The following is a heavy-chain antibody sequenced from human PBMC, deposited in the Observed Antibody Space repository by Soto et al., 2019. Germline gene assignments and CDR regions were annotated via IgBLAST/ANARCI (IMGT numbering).Heavy chain of an antibody. CDR3: ASDVGDYFNY. V-gene: IGHV3-21*01. Sequence: GGSLRLSCAASGFTFSSHTMNWVRQAPGKGLEWVSSISYSSTYIYYTDSVKGRFTISRDNAKNSLYLQMTSLRAEDTALYYCASDVGDYFNYWCQGTRVTVSS. J-gene: IGHJ4*02. CDR1: GFTFSSHT. D-gene: IGHD4-17*01. CDR2: ISYSSTYI.